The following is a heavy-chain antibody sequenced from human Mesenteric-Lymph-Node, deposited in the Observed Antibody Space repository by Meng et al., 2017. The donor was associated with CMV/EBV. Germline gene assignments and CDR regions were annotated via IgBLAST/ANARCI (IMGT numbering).Heavy chain of an antibody. V-gene: IGHV3-7*01. CDR2: IKQGGTEQ. J-gene: IGHJ6*02. CDR1: GFTFSSYW. D-gene: IGHD3-10*01. CDR3: AYGDGMDV. Sequence: GESLKISCVASGFTFSSYWMTWVRQAPGKGLEWVASIKQGGTEQYYVDSVKGRITISRDNAKNTLYLQMNSLKAEDTAVYYCAYGDGMDVWGQGTTVTVSS.